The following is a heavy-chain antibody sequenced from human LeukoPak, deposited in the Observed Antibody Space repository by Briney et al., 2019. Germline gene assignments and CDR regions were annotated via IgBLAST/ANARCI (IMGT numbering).Heavy chain of an antibody. CDR1: GFTFSNAW. CDR3: TADYDSSGYGCFDY. Sequence: PGGSLRLSCAASGFTFSNAWMSWVRQAPGKGLEWVGRIKSKTDGGTTDYAAPVKGRFTISRDDSKNTLYLQMNSLKTEDTAVYDCTADYDSSGYGCFDYWGQGTLVTVSS. D-gene: IGHD3-22*01. V-gene: IGHV3-15*01. CDR2: IKSKTDGGTT. J-gene: IGHJ4*02.